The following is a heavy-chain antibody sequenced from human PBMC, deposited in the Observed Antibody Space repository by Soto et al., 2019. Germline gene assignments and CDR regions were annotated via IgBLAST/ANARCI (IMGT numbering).Heavy chain of an antibody. CDR1: GGSISSYY. CDR3: ARESCSGGSSYSIYYFDY. V-gene: IGHV4-59*01. Sequence: SETLSLTCTVSGGSISSYYWSWIRQPPGKGLEWIGYIYYSGSTNYNPSLKSRVTISVDTSKNQFSLKLSSVTAADTAVYYCARESCSGGSSYSIYYFDYWGRGTLVTVSS. J-gene: IGHJ4*02. D-gene: IGHD2-15*01. CDR2: IYYSGST.